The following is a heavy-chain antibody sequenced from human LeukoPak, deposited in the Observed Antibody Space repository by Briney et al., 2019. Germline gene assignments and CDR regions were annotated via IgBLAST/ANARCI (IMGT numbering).Heavy chain of an antibody. CDR2: ISSSGSTI. V-gene: IGHV3-11*04. J-gene: IGHJ3*01. CDR3: VRDKEEGSNTGSVFDV. Sequence: PGGSLRLSCAASGFTFSDYYMSWIRQAPGKGLEWVSYISSSGSTIYYADSVKGRFTISRDNAKNSLYLQMNSLGAEDTAVYYCVRDKEEGSNTGSVFDVWGQGTMVTVSS. D-gene: IGHD1-26*01. CDR1: GFTFSDYY.